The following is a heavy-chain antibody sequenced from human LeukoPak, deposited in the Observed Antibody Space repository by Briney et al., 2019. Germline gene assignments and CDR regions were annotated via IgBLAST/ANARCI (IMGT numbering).Heavy chain of an antibody. CDR3: ARDSLAYCGGDCYTFDY. CDR1: GGSISSYY. V-gene: IGHV4-4*07. Sequence: PSETLSLTSTVSGGSISSYYWSWIRQPAGKGLEWIGRIYTSGSTNYNPSLKSRVTMSVDTSKNQFSLKLSSVTAADTAVYYCARDSLAYCGGDCYTFDYWGQGTLVTVSS. CDR2: IYTSGST. D-gene: IGHD2-21*02. J-gene: IGHJ4*02.